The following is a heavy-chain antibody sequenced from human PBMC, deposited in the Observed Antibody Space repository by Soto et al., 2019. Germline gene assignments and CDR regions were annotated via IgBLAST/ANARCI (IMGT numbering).Heavy chain of an antibody. D-gene: IGHD2-2*01. CDR3: ASASADCSSTSRYPPWFDP. CDR2: IYPGDSDT. CDR1: GYSFTSYW. V-gene: IGHV5-51*01. J-gene: IGHJ5*02. Sequence: PGESLKISCKGSGYSFTSYWIGWVRQMPGKGLEWMGIIYPGDSDTRYSPSFQGQVTISADKSISTAYLQWSSLKASDTAMYYCASASADCSSTSRYPPWFDPWGQGTLVTVSS.